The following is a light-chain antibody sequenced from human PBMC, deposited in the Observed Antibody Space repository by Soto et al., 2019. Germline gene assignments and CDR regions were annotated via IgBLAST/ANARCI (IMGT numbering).Light chain of an antibody. CDR1: SSDVGGYNY. CDR3: SSYGGSNPVV. CDR2: EVS. J-gene: IGLJ2*01. V-gene: IGLV2-8*01. Sequence: QSALTQPPSASGSPGQSVTISCTGSSSDVGGYNYVSWYQQHPGKAPKLMIYEVSKRPSGVPDRLSGSKSGNTASLTVSGLQAEDEADYYCSSYGGSNPVVFGGGTQLTV.